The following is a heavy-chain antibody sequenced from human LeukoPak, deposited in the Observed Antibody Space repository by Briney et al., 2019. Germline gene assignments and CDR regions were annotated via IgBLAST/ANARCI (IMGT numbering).Heavy chain of an antibody. CDR1: GGSISSNNFY. Sequence: SETLSLTCTVSGGSISSNNFYWGWVRQPPGKGLEWIGSIFYSGSTYYNPSLNSRVTISVDMSKNQFSLKLTSVTAADTAVYYCARTSGHYYDSKGPFDYWGQGTLVTVSS. D-gene: IGHD3-22*01. CDR2: IFYSGST. V-gene: IGHV4-39*01. CDR3: ARTSGHYYDSKGPFDY. J-gene: IGHJ4*02.